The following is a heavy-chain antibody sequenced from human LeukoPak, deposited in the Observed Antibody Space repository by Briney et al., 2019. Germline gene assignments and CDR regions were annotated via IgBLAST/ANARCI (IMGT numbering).Heavy chain of an antibody. CDR1: GFNFASYA. Sequence: GGPLRLSCEVSGFNFASYAMNWVRQAPGKGLEWVSGIGGSDATSCYRDSVKGRFTISRDNSKDTLYLHIKSLRAEDTAVYYCAKDISSNCYRGRGVDHWGQGTLVTVSS. D-gene: IGHD2-2*01. V-gene: IGHV3-23*01. J-gene: IGHJ4*02. CDR3: AKDISSNCYRGRGVDH. CDR2: IGGSDATS.